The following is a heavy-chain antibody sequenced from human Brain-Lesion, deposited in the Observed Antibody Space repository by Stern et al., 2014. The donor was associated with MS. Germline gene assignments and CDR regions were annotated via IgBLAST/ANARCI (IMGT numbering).Heavy chain of an antibody. Sequence: MQLVESGAEVKKPGASVKVSCKVSGYTLTELSVHWVRQAPRKGLEWMGGFDPEDGETIYAQKFQGRVTMTEDTSTDTAYMELSSLRSEDTAVYYCATLSPGAGGNYYRHFDYWGQGTLVTVSS. D-gene: IGHD1-26*01. J-gene: IGHJ4*02. CDR3: ATLSPGAGGNYYRHFDY. CDR2: FDPEDGET. CDR1: GYTLTELS. V-gene: IGHV1-24*01.